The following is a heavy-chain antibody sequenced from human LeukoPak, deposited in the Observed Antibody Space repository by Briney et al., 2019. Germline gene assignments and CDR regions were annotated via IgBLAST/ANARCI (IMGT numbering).Heavy chain of an antibody. V-gene: IGHV3-21*01. J-gene: IGHJ5*02. Sequence: PGGSLRLSCAASGFTFTSYNMNWVRQAPGKALEWVSSITSDSRYMCYGDSVKGRFTISRDNSKNTLYLQMNSLRAEDTAVYYCAKDLDYYDSSGYYGINWFDPWGQGTLVTVSS. CDR3: AKDLDYYDSSGYYGINWFDP. D-gene: IGHD3-22*01. CDR1: GFTFTSYN. CDR2: ITSDSRYM.